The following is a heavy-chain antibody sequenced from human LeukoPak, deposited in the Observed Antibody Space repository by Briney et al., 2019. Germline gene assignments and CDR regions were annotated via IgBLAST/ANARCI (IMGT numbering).Heavy chain of an antibody. CDR1: GGSISSYY. CDR3: ARGRENDAFDI. CDR2: IYYSGST. V-gene: IGHV4-59*01. J-gene: IGHJ3*02. Sequence: SETLSLTCTVSGGSISSYYWSWVRQPPGKGLEWIGYIYYSGSTNYNPSLKSRVTISVDTSKNQFSLNLSSVTAADTAVYYCARGRENDAFDIWGQGTMVTASS.